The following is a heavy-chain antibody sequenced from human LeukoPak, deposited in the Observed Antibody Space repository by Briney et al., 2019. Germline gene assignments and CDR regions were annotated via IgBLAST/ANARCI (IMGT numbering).Heavy chain of an antibody. CDR2: ISAYNGNT. CDR1: GYTFTSYG. Sequence: VASVKVSCKASGYTFTSYGISWVRQAPGQGLEWMGWISAYNGNTNYAQKPQGRVTMTTDTSTSTAYMELRSLRSDDTAVYYCARVLGYYYDSSGYYYDNWFDPWGQGTLVTVSS. D-gene: IGHD3-22*01. V-gene: IGHV1-18*01. CDR3: ARVLGYYYDSSGYYYDNWFDP. J-gene: IGHJ5*02.